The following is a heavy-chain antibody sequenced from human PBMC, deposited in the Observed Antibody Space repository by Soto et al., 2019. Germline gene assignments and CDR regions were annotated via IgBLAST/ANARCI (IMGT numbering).Heavy chain of an antibody. V-gene: IGHV4-59*01. J-gene: IGHJ4*02. CDR3: ALRSMAVVPEY. D-gene: IGHD3-22*01. Sequence: QVQLQESGPGLVXPXETLSLTCAVSGDSISTYYCMWIRQPPGKGLESIGYLYYGRSANYTPSLKSRVTLSVDTSTNQCSLTLSSMTAADTAVYYCALRSMAVVPEYWGQGTLVTVSS. CDR1: GDSISTYY. CDR2: LYYGRSA.